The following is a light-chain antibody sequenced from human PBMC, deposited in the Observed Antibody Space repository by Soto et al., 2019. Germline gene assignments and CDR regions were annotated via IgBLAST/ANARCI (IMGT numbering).Light chain of an antibody. CDR2: DNS. J-gene: IGLJ3*02. CDR1: SSNIGAGYD. Sequence: QSVLTQPPSVSGAPGQRVTISCTGSSSNIGAGYDVHWYQQLPGTVPKLLIYDNSNRPSGVPDRFSGSKSGTSASLAITGLQAEDEADYYCQSFDVSLGGGDWVFGGGTKVTVL. V-gene: IGLV1-40*01. CDR3: QSFDVSLGGGDWV.